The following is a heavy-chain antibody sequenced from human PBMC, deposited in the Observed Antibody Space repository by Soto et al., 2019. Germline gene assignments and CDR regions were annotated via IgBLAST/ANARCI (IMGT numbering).Heavy chain of an antibody. D-gene: IGHD3-22*01. J-gene: IGHJ3*02. CDR3: ARDRYYASSGYSGAFDI. CDR1: GGTFSSYA. CDR2: IIPIFGTA. V-gene: IGHV1-69*01. Sequence: QVQLVQSGAEVKKPGSSVKVSCKASGGTFSSYAISWVRQAPGQGLEWMGGIIPIFGTANYAQKFQGRVTITADESTSTASMELSSLRSEDTAVYYCARDRYYASSGYSGAFDIWGQGTMVTVSS.